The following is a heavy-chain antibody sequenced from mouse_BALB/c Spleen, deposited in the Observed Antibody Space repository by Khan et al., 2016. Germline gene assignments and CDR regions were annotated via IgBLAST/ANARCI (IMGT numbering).Heavy chain of an antibody. CDR1: GYTFTDYA. CDR2: ISTYYGDT. D-gene: IGHD2-1*01. Sequence: QVQLQQSGAELVRPGVSVKISCKGSGYTFTDYAMHWVKQSHAKNLEGIGVISTYYGDTSYNQKFEGKATMTVDKSSSTAYMELARLTSEDSAIYYCAREGLNYDYAMDYWGQGTSVTVSS. V-gene: IGHV1S137*01. J-gene: IGHJ4*01. CDR3: AREGLNYDYAMDY.